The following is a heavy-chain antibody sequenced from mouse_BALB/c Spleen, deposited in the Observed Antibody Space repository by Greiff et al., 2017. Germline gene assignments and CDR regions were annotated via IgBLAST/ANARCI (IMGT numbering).Heavy chain of an antibody. CDR1: EYEFPSHD. J-gene: IGHJ2*01. CDR3: ARLRTYDGYYYFDY. D-gene: IGHD2-3*01. CDR2: INSDGGST. Sequence: EVKVVESGGGLVQPGESLKLSCESNEYEFPSHDMSWVRKTPEKRLELVAAINSDGGSTYYPDTMERRFIISRDNTKKTLYLQMSSLRSEDTALYYCARLRTYDGYYYFDYWGQGTTLTVSS. V-gene: IGHV5-2*01.